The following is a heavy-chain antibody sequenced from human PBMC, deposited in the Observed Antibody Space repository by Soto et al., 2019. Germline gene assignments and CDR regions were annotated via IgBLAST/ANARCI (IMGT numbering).Heavy chain of an antibody. CDR2: IYSGGTT. CDR1: GFTVSSNY. D-gene: IGHD5-18*01. Sequence: PGGSLRLSCAASGFTVSSNYMSWVRQAPGKGLEWVSVIYSGGTTYYADSVKGRFTISRDNSKNTLYLQMNSLRAEDTAVYYCARESLWLNYYGMDVWGQGTTVTVSS. V-gene: IGHV3-53*01. CDR3: ARESLWLNYYGMDV. J-gene: IGHJ6*02.